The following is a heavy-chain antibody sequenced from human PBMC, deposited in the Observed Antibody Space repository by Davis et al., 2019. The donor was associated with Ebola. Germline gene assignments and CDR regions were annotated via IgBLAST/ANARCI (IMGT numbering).Heavy chain of an antibody. CDR1: GFTVSSNY. V-gene: IGHV3-53*01. CDR2: IYSGGST. Sequence: GESLKISCAASGFTVSSNYMSWVRQAPGKGLEWVSVIYSGGSTYYADSVKGRFTISRDNSKNTLYLQMNSLRAEDTAVYYCARDVRYYYDSSGYYSAPAFDYWGQGTLVTVSS. CDR3: ARDVRYYYDSSGYYSAPAFDY. J-gene: IGHJ4*02. D-gene: IGHD3-22*01.